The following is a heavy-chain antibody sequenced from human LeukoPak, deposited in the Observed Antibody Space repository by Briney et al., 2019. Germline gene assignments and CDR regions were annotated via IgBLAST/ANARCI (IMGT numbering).Heavy chain of an antibody. CDR3: AKDSTRDYGYYGMPES. D-gene: IGHD4-17*01. Sequence: PGGSLRLSCAGSGFTFPTYGMHWVRQDQGKGLEWVAYISYDGNKGYYTDSVNGRFTISRDNSKSMLFLQMSSLRIEDTGVYYCAKDSTRDYGYYGMPESWGQGTLVTVS. CDR1: GFTFPTYG. CDR2: ISYDGNKG. J-gene: IGHJ4*02. V-gene: IGHV3-30*18.